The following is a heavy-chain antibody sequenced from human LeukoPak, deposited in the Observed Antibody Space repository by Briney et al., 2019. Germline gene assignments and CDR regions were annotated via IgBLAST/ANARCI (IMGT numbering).Heavy chain of an antibody. Sequence: ASVTVSCTASGYTFTGYYLHWVRQAPGQGLEWMGRINPNSGGTNYAQKFQGRVTMTRDTSISTAYMELSRLRSDDTAVYYCARGMPGDSSGYRLFDYWGQGTLVTVSS. CDR2: INPNSGGT. CDR1: GYTFTGYY. D-gene: IGHD3-22*01. J-gene: IGHJ4*02. CDR3: ARGMPGDSSGYRLFDY. V-gene: IGHV1-2*06.